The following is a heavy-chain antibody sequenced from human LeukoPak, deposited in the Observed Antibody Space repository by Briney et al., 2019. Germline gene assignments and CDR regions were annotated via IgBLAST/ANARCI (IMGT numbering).Heavy chain of an antibody. V-gene: IGHV4-4*07. CDR1: GGSISSYY. J-gene: IGHJ4*02. Sequence: SETLSLTCTVSGGSISSYYWSWIRQPAGKGLEWIGRIYTSGSTNYNPSLKSRVTMSADTSKNQFSLKLSSVTAADTAVYYCARSSTYCSSTSCYGGSWDYWGQGTLVTVSS. D-gene: IGHD2-2*01. CDR2: IYTSGST. CDR3: ARSSTYCSSTSCYGGSWDY.